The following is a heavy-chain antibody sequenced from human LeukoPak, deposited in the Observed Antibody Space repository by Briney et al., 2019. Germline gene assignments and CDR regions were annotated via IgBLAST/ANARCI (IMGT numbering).Heavy chain of an antibody. CDR3: ATEVGVVPAAPKPGYFDY. CDR2: IYYSGST. CDR1: GGSISSYY. Sequence: PSETLSLTCTVSGGSISSYYWSWIRQPPGKGLEWIGYIYYSGSTNYNPSLKSRVTISVDTSKNQFSLKLSSVTAADTAVYYCATEVGVVPAAPKPGYFDYWGQGTLVTVSS. J-gene: IGHJ4*02. V-gene: IGHV4-59*12. D-gene: IGHD2-2*01.